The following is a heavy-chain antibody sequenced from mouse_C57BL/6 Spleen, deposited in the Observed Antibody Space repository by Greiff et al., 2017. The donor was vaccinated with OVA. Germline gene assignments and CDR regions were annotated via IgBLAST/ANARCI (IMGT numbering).Heavy chain of an antibody. CDR1: GYTFTSYG. CDR3: ELGGGFAY. D-gene: IGHD4-1*01. V-gene: IGHV1-81*01. Sequence: QVHVKQSGAELARPGASVKLSCKASGYTFTSYGISWVKQRTGQGLEWIGEIYPRSGNTYYNEKFKGKATLTADKSSSTAYMELRSLTSEDSAVYFCELGGGFAYWGQGTLVTVSA. J-gene: IGHJ3*01. CDR2: IYPRSGNT.